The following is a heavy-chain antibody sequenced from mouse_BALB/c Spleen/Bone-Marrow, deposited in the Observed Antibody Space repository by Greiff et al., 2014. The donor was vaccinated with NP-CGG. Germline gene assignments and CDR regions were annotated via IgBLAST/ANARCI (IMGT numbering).Heavy chain of an antibody. J-gene: IGHJ3*01. CDR1: GYSFTGYY. CDR2: INPYTGAT. V-gene: IGHV1-42*01. CDR3: ARGDWFTY. Sequence: VQLKESGPELVKPGTSVKISCKASGYSFTGYYMRWVKQSHVKSLEWIGRINPYTGATTYNQNFNVKASLTVDKSSSTAYMELHSLTSEDSAVYYCARGDWFTYWGQGTLVTVSA.